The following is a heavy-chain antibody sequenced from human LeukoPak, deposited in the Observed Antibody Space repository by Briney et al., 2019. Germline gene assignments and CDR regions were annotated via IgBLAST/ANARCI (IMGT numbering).Heavy chain of an antibody. CDR2: INPNSGGT. V-gene: IGHV1-2*02. J-gene: IGHJ4*02. D-gene: IGHD3-3*01. CDR3: ARKSSKTFFD. Sequence: ASVKLSCKASGYHFPDYYIHWLRQAPGQGLQWMGRINPNSGGTDYAQRFQGRVTMTRDTSITTVYMELSSLRSDDTAFFYCARKSSKTFFDWGQGTLVTVSS. CDR1: GYHFPDYY.